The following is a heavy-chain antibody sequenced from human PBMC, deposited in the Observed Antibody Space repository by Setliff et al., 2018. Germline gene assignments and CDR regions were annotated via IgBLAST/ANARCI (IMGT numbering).Heavy chain of an antibody. D-gene: IGHD5-12*01. V-gene: IGHV4-39*01. J-gene: IGHJ6*03. Sequence: PSETLSLTCSVFGDSLSSGTQYWAWIRQPPGKGLEWIGNINYSGSTYYNPSLKSRVTMSVDASKNQVSLKATSVTAEDTAVYYCAKVDIDYIMTRDNTWQYLFYMDVWGRGTTVTVSS. CDR3: AKVDIDYIMTRDNTWQYLFYMDV. CDR1: GDSLSSGTQY. CDR2: INYSGST.